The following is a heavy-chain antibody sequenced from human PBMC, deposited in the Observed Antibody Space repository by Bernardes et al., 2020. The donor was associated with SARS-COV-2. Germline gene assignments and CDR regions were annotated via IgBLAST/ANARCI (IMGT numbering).Heavy chain of an antibody. Sequence: GGSLRLSCAASGFTFSNFAMHWVRQAPGKGLEWLAVIWYDGSNKYYADSVKGRFTISRDNSRDALYLQMNSLGAEDTAVYYCARRVGVTAIDSWGQGNLVTVSS. V-gene: IGHV3-33*08. CDR2: IWYDGSNK. CDR1: GFTFSNFA. J-gene: IGHJ5*02. CDR3: ARRVGVTAIDS. D-gene: IGHD2-21*02.